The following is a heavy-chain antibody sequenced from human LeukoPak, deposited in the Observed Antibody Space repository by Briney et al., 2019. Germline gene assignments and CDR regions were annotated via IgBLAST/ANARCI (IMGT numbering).Heavy chain of an antibody. CDR3: VRGGGYLPET. Sequence: PSETLSLTCTVSGDSSSSYYWSWIRQPPGKTLEWIGYIHSSGRTNYNPSLKSRVTMSVDTSKNQFSLKLSSVTAADTAVYYCVRGGGYLPETWGQGTLVTVSS. D-gene: IGHD5-12*01. CDR1: GDSSSSYY. V-gene: IGHV4-59*01. CDR2: IHSSGRT. J-gene: IGHJ5*02.